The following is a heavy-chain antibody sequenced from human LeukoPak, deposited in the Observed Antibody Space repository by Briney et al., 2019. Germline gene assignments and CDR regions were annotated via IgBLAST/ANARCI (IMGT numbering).Heavy chain of an antibody. CDR2: IYYNGST. D-gene: IGHD3-10*01. CDR1: GGSISSYY. V-gene: IGHV4-59*01. Sequence: SETLSLTCTVSGGSISSYYWSWIRQPPGKGLEWIGYIYYNGSTNYNPSLKGRVTISVDTSKTQFSLKLSSVTAADTAVYYCARSFYGSGSYYKWGQGTLVTVSS. J-gene: IGHJ4*02. CDR3: ARSFYGSGSYYK.